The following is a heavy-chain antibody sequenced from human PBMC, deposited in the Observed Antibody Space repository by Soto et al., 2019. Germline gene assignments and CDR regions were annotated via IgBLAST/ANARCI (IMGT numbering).Heavy chain of an antibody. CDR2: VYPRDSDT. CDR1: GYIFIDYW. D-gene: IGHD4-17*01. Sequence: GESLKISCKASGYIFIDYWIGWVRQMPGKGLEWMGIVYPRDSDTRYSPSFQGQVTISADRSTGTVFLQWRSLKASDTAIYYCARPANTVADHFDLWGQGTPVTVSS. CDR3: ARPANTVADHFDL. V-gene: IGHV5-51*01. J-gene: IGHJ4*02.